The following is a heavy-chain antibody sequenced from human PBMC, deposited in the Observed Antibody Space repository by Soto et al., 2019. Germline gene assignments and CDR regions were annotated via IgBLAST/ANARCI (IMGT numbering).Heavy chain of an antibody. CDR2: INAGNGNT. CDR1: GYTFSSYA. J-gene: IGHJ5*02. V-gene: IGHV1-3*01. CDR3: ARDLYPSSAPLGP. D-gene: IGHD6-6*01. Sequence: ASVKVSCKASGYTFSSYAIHWVRQAPGQGLEWMGWINAGNGNTKYSQKFQGRVAITRDTSASTAYMELSSLRSEDTAVYYCARDLYPSSAPLGPWGQGTLVTVSS.